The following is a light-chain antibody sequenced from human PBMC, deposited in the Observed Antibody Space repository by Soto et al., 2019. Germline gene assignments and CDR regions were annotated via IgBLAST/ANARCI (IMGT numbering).Light chain of an antibody. CDR2: GAS. CDR1: QSVSSN. J-gene: IGKJ4*01. V-gene: IGKV3-15*01. CDR3: QQYNNWPPLT. Sequence: EIVMTQSPATLSASPGERATLSCRASQSVSSNLAWYQQKPGQAPRLLIYGASTRATGIPARFSGSGSGTEFTLTISSLLSEDVVVYYCQQYNNWPPLTFGGGTKVEIK.